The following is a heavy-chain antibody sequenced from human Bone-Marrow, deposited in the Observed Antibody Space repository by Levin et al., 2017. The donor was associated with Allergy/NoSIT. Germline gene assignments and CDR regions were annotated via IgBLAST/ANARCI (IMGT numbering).Heavy chain of an antibody. Sequence: KASETLSLTCTVSGDSIRTAFWSWIRQSPGKGLQHIGHIYYKESPAYNPSLKSRVTMSVDTSKNHLSLKLTSVTAADTAGYYCARGKRLEVGVYCDYWGQGLLVSVSS. D-gene: IGHD3-10*01. J-gene: IGHJ4*02. CDR3: ARGKRLEVGVYCDY. CDR1: GDSIRTAF. CDR2: IYYKESP. V-gene: IGHV4-59*12.